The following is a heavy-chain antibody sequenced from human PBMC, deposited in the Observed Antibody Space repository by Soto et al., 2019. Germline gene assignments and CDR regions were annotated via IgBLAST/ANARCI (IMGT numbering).Heavy chain of an antibody. CDR2: ISYDGSNK. CDR3: ARAGEWELPNFDY. CDR1: GFTFSSYA. Sequence: QVQLVESGGGVVQPGRSLRLSCAASGFTFSSYAMHWVRQAPGKGLEWVAVISYDGSNKYYADSVKGRFTISRDNSKNTLYLQMNSLRAEDTAVYYCARAGEWELPNFDYWGQGTLVTVSS. D-gene: IGHD1-26*01. J-gene: IGHJ4*02. V-gene: IGHV3-30-3*01.